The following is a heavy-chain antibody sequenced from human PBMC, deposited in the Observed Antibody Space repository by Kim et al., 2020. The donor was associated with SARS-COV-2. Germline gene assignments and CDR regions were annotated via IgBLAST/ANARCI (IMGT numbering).Heavy chain of an antibody. J-gene: IGHJ4*02. Sequence: ASVKVSCKASGYTFTSYFIHWVRQAPGQGLEWMGIINPSGGSTSYAQRLQGRVTMTRYTSTSTVYMELSSLRSEDTAVYYCARDPPNAGYPSENFDYWGQGTLVTVSS. V-gene: IGHV1-46*01. CDR1: GYTFTSYF. CDR3: ARDPPNAGYPSENFDY. D-gene: IGHD2-8*01. CDR2: INPSGGST.